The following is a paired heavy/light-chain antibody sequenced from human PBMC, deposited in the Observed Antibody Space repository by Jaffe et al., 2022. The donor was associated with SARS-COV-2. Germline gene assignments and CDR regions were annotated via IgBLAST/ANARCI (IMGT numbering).Light chain of an antibody. CDR3: SSYTSEGV. Sequence: QSALTQPASVSGSPGQSITISCTGTSSDVGGYNYVSWYQQHPGKAPKLMIYEVSNRPSGVPDRFSGSKSGNTASLTISGLQAEDEADYYCSSYTSEGVFGGGTKLTVL. V-gene: IGLV2-14*01. CDR1: SSDVGGYNY. CDR2: EVS. J-gene: IGLJ2*01.
Heavy chain of an antibody. CDR3: ARDRGYSSGWYSSEYYYYYGMDV. Sequence: QVQLVQSGAEVKKPGSSVKVSCKASGGTFSSYAISWVRQAPGQGLEWMGGIIPIFGTANYAQKFQGRVTITADESTSTAYMELSSLRSEDTAVYYCARDRGYSSGWYSSEYYYYYGMDVWGQGTTVTVSS. CDR2: IIPIFGTA. D-gene: IGHD6-19*01. V-gene: IGHV1-69*01. J-gene: IGHJ6*02. CDR1: GGTFSSYA.